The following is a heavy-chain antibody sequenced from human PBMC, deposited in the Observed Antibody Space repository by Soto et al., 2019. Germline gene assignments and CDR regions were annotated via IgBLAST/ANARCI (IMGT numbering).Heavy chain of an antibody. CDR1: GFTFRTYW. V-gene: IGHV3-7*05. D-gene: IGHD5-18*01. Sequence: EVQLVESGGGLVQPGGSLRLSCGASGFTFRTYWLSWVRQVPGKGLEWVANINQDGSEKNYVDSVKGRFTISRDNAKNSLYLQMSSLRAEDMALYYCARDGSTSWYSYDYHGMDVWGQGTTVTVSS. J-gene: IGHJ6*02. CDR2: INQDGSEK. CDR3: ARDGSTSWYSYDYHGMDV.